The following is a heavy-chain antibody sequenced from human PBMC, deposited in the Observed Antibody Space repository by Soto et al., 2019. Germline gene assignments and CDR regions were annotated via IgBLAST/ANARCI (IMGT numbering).Heavy chain of an antibody. CDR2: IWYDGSNK. V-gene: IGHV3-33*01. J-gene: IGHJ6*02. D-gene: IGHD4-4*01. CDR3: ARVQDYSSVYYYYYGMDV. Sequence: GGSLRLSCAASGFTFSSYGMHWVRQAPGKGLEWVAVIWYDGSNKYYADSVKGRFTISRDNSKNTLYLQMNSLRAEDTAVYYCARVQDYSSVYYYYYGMDVWGQGTTVTVSS. CDR1: GFTFSSYG.